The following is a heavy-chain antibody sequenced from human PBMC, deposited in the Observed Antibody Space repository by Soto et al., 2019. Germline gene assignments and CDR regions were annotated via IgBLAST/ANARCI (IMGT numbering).Heavy chain of an antibody. CDR1: GGSIKVGGYY. V-gene: IGHV4-39*01. Sequence: TSETLSLTATVSGGSIKVGGYYWGWIRQPPGKGLEWVATIYYSGTTYYNPSLKSRLTISLDTSRNQFSLDLTSVTAADTAVYYCARLAYSHYSTWGQGTLVTVSS. J-gene: IGHJ4*02. D-gene: IGHD5-12*01. CDR3: ARLAYSHYST. CDR2: IYYSGTT.